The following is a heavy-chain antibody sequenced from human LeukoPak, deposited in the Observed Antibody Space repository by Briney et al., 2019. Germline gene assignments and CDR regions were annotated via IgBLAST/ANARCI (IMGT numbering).Heavy chain of an antibody. CDR3: ATGSGDLDH. Sequence: SETLSLTCSVCGGSINRWFWSWIRQPAGKGLEWIGRFESSGRIIYNPSFRSRVTMAVDTSTNQFFLKLTSVTAADTAVYYCATGSGDLDHWGQGTPVIVSS. D-gene: IGHD3-10*01. CDR2: FESSGRI. CDR1: GGSINRWF. J-gene: IGHJ4*02. V-gene: IGHV4-4*07.